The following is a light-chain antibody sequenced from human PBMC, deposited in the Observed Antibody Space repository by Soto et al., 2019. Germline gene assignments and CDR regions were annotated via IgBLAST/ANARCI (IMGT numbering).Light chain of an antibody. Sequence: QSALTQPASVSGSPEQSITISCTRTNSAIGGSHYVSWYQQRPRKAPRLMIYEVSNRPSGVSNRFSGSKSGNTASLTISGLQAEDEADYYCSSYTSSSTLVFGTGTKVTVL. CDR2: EVS. CDR1: NSAIGGSHY. V-gene: IGLV2-14*01. CDR3: SSYTSSSTLV. J-gene: IGLJ1*01.